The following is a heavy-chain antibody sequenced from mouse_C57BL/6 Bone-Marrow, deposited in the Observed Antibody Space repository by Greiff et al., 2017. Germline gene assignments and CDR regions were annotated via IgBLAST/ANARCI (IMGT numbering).Heavy chain of an antibody. CDR2: ICPGGGYT. V-gene: IGHV1-63*01. Sequence: VQLQQSGAELVRPGTSVKMSCKASGYTFTNYWIGWAKQRPGHGLEWIGDICPGGGYTNYNEKVKGKATLAADKSSSTAYMQFSSLTSEDSALYYSARVAPYYDNFFDYWGQGTTLTVSS. J-gene: IGHJ2*01. CDR1: GYTFTNYW. CDR3: ARVAPYYDNFFDY. D-gene: IGHD2-4*01.